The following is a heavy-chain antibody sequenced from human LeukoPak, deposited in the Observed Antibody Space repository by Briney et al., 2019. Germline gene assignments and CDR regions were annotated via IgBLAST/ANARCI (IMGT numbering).Heavy chain of an antibody. D-gene: IGHD3-10*01. V-gene: IGHV4-39*07. CDR2: IYYSGST. CDR3: ARSSYYYAADASDI. CDR1: GGSISSSSYH. Sequence: SETLSLTCTVSGGSISSSSYHWGWIRQPPGKGLEWIGSIYYSGSTYYNPSLKSRVTISVDTSKTQFSLKLSSVTAADTAVYYCARSSYYYAADASDIWGQGTLVTVSS. J-gene: IGHJ3*02.